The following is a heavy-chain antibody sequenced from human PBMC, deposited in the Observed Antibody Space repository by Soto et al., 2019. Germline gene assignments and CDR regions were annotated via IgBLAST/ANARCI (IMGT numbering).Heavy chain of an antibody. CDR1: GGSFSGYY. CDR2: INHSGST. J-gene: IGHJ4*02. V-gene: IGHV4-34*01. CDR3: AYSSGFDLDY. D-gene: IGHD6-19*01. Sequence: SETLSLTCAVYGGSFSGYYWSWIRQPPGKGLEWIGEINHSGSTNYNPSLKSRVTISVDTSKNQFSLKLSSATAADTAVYYCAYSSGFDLDYWGQGTLVTVSS.